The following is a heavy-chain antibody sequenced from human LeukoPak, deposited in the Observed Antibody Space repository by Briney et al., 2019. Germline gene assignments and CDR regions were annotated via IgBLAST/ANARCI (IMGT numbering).Heavy chain of an antibody. J-gene: IGHJ3*02. CDR1: GYTFTSYA. V-gene: IGHV1-3*01. D-gene: IGHD3-3*01. CDR3: ARDGVFWSGSPDAFDI. CDR2: INAGNGNT. Sequence: ASVKVSCKASGYTFTSYAMHWVRQAPGQRLEWMGWINAGNGNTKYSQKFQGRVTITRDTSASTAYMELRSLRSDDTAVYYCARDGVFWSGSPDAFDIWGQGTMVTVSS.